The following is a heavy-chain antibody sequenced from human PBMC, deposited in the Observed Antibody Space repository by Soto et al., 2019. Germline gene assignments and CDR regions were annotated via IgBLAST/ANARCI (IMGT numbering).Heavy chain of an antibody. J-gene: IGHJ6*02. V-gene: IGHV1-2*04. CDR3: ARDVGAAAGTAYYYYYGMDV. D-gene: IGHD6-13*01. CDR1: GYTFTGYY. Sequence: ASVKVSCKASGYTFTGYYMHWVRQAPGQGLEWMGWINPNSGGTNYAQKFQGWVTMTRDTSISTAYMELSRLRSDDTAVYYCARDVGAAAGTAYYYYYGMDVWGQGTTVTVSS. CDR2: INPNSGGT.